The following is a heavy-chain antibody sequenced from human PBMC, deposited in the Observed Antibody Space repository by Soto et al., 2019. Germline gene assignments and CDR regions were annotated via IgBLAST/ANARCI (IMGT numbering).Heavy chain of an antibody. D-gene: IGHD3-10*01. CDR2: IYHSGST. J-gene: IGHJ3*02. CDR1: GGSISSGGYS. Sequence: QLQLQESGSGLVKPSQTLSLTCAVSGGSISSGGYSWSWIRQPPGKGLEWIGYIYHSGSTYYNPALRSRVTISVDRYNTQVSLELSSVTAADTAVYYCAMAHGSGWGAFDIWGQGTMVTVSS. CDR3: AMAHGSGWGAFDI. V-gene: IGHV4-30-2*01.